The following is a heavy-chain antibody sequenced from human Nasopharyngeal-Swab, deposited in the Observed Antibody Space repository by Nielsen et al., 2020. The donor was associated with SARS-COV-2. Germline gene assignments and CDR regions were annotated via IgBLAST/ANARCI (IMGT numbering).Heavy chain of an antibody. CDR3: ARGCSSTTCYVSG. Sequence: GESLKISCAASGFTFSSYWMNWVRQAPGKGLEWVSSISGTSSYIYYADSVKGRFTISRDNAKNSLYLQMNSLRAEDTAVYYCARGCSSTTCYVSGWGQGTLVTVSS. CDR2: ISGTSSYI. J-gene: IGHJ4*02. V-gene: IGHV3-21*01. D-gene: IGHD2/OR15-2a*01. CDR1: GFTFSSYW.